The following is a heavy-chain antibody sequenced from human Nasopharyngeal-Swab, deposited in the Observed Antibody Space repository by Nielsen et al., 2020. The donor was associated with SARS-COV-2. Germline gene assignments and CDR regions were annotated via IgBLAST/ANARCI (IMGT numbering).Heavy chain of an antibody. D-gene: IGHD3-10*01. CDR1: GYTFTAYY. CDR2: INANSGGI. Sequence: ASVKVSCKASGYTFTAYYMHWVRQAPGQGLEWMGWINANSGGIKYAQKFQGRVTMARDTSITTAYMEMSRLGSDDTAVYYCARGGKPITMVRGITPPGENWFDPWGQGTLVTVSS. V-gene: IGHV1-2*02. CDR3: ARGGKPITMVRGITPPGENWFDP. J-gene: IGHJ5*02.